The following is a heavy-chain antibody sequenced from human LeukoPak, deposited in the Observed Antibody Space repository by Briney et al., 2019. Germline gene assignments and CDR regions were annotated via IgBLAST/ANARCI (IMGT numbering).Heavy chain of an antibody. CDR2: IYTSGST. D-gene: IGHD3-22*01. CDR1: GGSISSYY. V-gene: IGHV4-4*07. Sequence: TSETLSLTCTVSGGSISSYYWSWIRQPAGKGLEWIGRIYTSGSTNYNPSLKSRVTMSVDTSKNQFSLKLSSVTAADTAVYYCARDVDYYDSSGYRTNWFDPWGQGTLVTVSS. CDR3: ARDVDYYDSSGYRTNWFDP. J-gene: IGHJ5*02.